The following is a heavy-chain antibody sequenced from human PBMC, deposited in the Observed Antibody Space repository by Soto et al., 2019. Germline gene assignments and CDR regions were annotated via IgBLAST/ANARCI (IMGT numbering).Heavy chain of an antibody. D-gene: IGHD3-22*01. Sequence: QVQLVQSGAEVKKPGSSVKVSCKASGGTFSSYTISWVRQAPGQGLEWMGRIIPILGIANYAQKFQGRVTITADKSTSTAYMELSSLRSEDTAVYYCARDSRARDGTSITMIVVVTEDDAFDIWGQGTMVTVSS. V-gene: IGHV1-69*08. CDR2: IIPILGIA. CDR1: GGTFSSYT. CDR3: ARDSRARDGTSITMIVVVTEDDAFDI. J-gene: IGHJ3*02.